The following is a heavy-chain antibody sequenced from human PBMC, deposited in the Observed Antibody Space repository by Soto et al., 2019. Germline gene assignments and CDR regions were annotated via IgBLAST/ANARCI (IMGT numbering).Heavy chain of an antibody. Sequence: PLETLSLTCTVSGASISTSIYYWGWIRQPPGQGLEWIGTIYYSGSTYYTPSLKSRVTISVDTSKNQFSLKLRSVTAADTAIYYCARERGGYSYGRARPSDYWGQGTLVSVSS. CDR1: GASISTSIYY. V-gene: IGHV4-39*02. CDR3: ARERGGYSYGRARPSDY. J-gene: IGHJ4*02. CDR2: IYYSGST. D-gene: IGHD5-18*01.